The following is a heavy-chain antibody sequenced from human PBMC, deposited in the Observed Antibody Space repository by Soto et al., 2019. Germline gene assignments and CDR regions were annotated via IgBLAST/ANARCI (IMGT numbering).Heavy chain of an antibody. J-gene: IGHJ6*02. CDR1: GYTFTGYY. V-gene: IGHV1-2*02. Sequence: ASVKVSCKASGYTFTGYYMHWVRQAPGQGLEWMGWINPNSGGTNYAQKFQGRVTMTRDTSISTAYMELSRLRSDDTAVYYGARVAQLVLGYYYYGMDVWGQGTTVTVSS. CDR3: ARVAQLVLGYYYYGMDV. CDR2: INPNSGGT. D-gene: IGHD6-13*01.